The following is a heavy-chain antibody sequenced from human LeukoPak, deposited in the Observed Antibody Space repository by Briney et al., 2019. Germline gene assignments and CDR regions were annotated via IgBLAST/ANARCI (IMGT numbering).Heavy chain of an antibody. CDR3: ARTDRSGLCRFSGGDRYSLTF. Sequence: ASVKVSCKASGYTFTSYYMHWVRQAPGQGLEWMGIINPSGGSTSYAQKFQGRVTMTRDTSTSTVYMELSSLRSEDTAVYYCARTDRSGLCRFSGGDRYSLTFWGQGTLVTVSS. CDR2: INPSGGST. V-gene: IGHV1-46*01. D-gene: IGHD2-21*02. J-gene: IGHJ4*02. CDR1: GYTFTSYY.